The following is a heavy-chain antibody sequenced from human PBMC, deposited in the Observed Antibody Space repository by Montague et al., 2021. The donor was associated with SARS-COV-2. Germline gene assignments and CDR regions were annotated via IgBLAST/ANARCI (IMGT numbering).Heavy chain of an antibody. CDR2: IYYSGST. CDR3: ARGFDL. CDR1: GGSISSYC. Sequence: SETLSPTRTVSGGSISSYCWGWIWKPAGKGLEWIGYIYYSGSTNYNPSLKSRVTISVDTSKNQFSLKLSSVTAADTAVYYCARGFDLWGRGTLVTVSS. V-gene: IGHV4-59*01. J-gene: IGHJ2*01.